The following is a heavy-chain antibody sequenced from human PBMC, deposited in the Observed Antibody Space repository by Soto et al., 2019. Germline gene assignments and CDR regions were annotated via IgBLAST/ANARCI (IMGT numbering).Heavy chain of an antibody. J-gene: IGHJ1*01. CDR1: GGSTSSFY. CDR2: IYYNGGA. Sequence: SETLSLTCTVSGGSTSSFYWSWIRQPPGKGLEWIGYIYYNGGANYNPSLKSRVTISVDTSKKQLSLRLSSVTAADTAVYDCARGSGYYCDSGGSRDHLQHWGQGTRVTVSS. V-gene: IGHV4-59*01. CDR3: ARGSGYYCDSGGSRDHLQH. D-gene: IGHD3-22*01.